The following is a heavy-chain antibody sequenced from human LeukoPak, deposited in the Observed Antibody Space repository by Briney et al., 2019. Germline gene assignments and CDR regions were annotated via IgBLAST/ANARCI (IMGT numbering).Heavy chain of an antibody. CDR3: ARLADTAMSA. J-gene: IGHJ4*02. Sequence: GESLKISGKGSGYSFTSYWIGWVRQMPGRGLEWMGIIYPGDSDTRYSPSFQGQVTISADRSISTAYLQWSSLKASDTAMYYCARLADTAMSAWGQGTLVTVSS. CDR2: IYPGDSDT. D-gene: IGHD5-18*01. CDR1: GYSFTSYW. V-gene: IGHV5-51*01.